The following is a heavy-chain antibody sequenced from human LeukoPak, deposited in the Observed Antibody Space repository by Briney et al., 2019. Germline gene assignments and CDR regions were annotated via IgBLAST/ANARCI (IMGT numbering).Heavy chain of an antibody. Sequence: GGSLRLSCAASGFTFSSYWMHWVRQAPGKGLVWVSRINSDGSSTSYADSVKGRFTISRDNAKNTLYLQMNSLRAEDTAVYYCASGGRYSSGWYGYYFDYWGQGTLVTASS. CDR2: INSDGSST. J-gene: IGHJ4*02. D-gene: IGHD6-19*01. CDR3: ASGGRYSSGWYGYYFDY. V-gene: IGHV3-74*01. CDR1: GFTFSSYW.